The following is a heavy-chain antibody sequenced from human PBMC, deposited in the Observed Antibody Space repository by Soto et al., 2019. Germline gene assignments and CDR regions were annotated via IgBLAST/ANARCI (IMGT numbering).Heavy chain of an antibody. V-gene: IGHV1-46*01. Sequence: ASVKVSCKASGYTFTSYYMHWVRQAPGQGLEWMGIINPSGGSTSYARKFQGRVTMTRDTSTSTVYMELSSLRSEDTAVYYCARDGTELWFGELLYTYYFDYWGQGTLVTVSS. CDR2: INPSGGST. CDR1: GYTFTSYY. J-gene: IGHJ4*02. CDR3: ARDGTELWFGELLYTYYFDY. D-gene: IGHD3-10*01.